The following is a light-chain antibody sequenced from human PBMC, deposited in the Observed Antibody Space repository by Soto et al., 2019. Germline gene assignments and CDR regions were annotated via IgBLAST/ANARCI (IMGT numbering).Light chain of an antibody. J-gene: IGKJ1*01. CDR2: DVS. CDR3: QQTYNTPPWT. CDR1: QSVSNW. Sequence: DIQMTQSPSTLSASVGERVTISCRASQSVSNWLAWYQQKPGKAPKLLIYDVSSLESGVPSRFSGSGSGTDFTLTISSLQSEDFATYYCQQTYNTPPWTFGQGTKVDIK. V-gene: IGKV1-5*01.